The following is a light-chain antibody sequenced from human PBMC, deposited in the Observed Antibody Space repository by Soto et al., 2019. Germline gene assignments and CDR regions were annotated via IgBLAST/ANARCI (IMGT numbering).Light chain of an antibody. J-gene: IGLJ3*02. CDR3: AACDDSLSGRWV. V-gene: IGLV1-47*01. Sequence: QSVLTQPPSASGTPGQRVTISCSGSSSNIGSNYVYWYQQLPGTAPKLLIYRNNQRPSGVPDRFSGSKSGTSASLAISGLRSEDEADYYCAACDDSLSGRWVFGGGTKVTVL. CDR2: RNN. CDR1: SSNIGSNY.